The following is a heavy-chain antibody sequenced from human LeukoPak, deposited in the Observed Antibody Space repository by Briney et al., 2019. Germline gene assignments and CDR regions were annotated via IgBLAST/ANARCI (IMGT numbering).Heavy chain of an antibody. CDR1: GGSFSGYY. V-gene: IGHV4-34*01. CDR2: INHSGST. Sequence: SETLSLTCAVYGGSFSGYYWSWIRQPPGKGLEWMGEINHSGSTNYNPSPKSRILISVDTSQTQFSLKLSSVTAADTAVYYCARRSIAAAGTRRVYVDYWGQGTLVTVSS. J-gene: IGHJ4*02. CDR3: ARRSIAAAGTRRVYVDY. D-gene: IGHD6-13*01.